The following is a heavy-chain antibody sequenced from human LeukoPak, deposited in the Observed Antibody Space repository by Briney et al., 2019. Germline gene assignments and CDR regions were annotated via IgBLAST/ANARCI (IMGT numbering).Heavy chain of an antibody. V-gene: IGHV4-59*01. CDR3: VGSRLRDRDY. Sequence: PSETLSLTCTVSGGSISSYYWSWIRQPPGKGLEWIGYIYYSGSTNYNPSLKSRVTISVDTSKNQFSLKLSSVTAADTAVYYCVGSRLRDRDYWGQGTLVTVSS. D-gene: IGHD3-10*01. CDR1: GGSISSYY. J-gene: IGHJ4*02. CDR2: IYYSGST.